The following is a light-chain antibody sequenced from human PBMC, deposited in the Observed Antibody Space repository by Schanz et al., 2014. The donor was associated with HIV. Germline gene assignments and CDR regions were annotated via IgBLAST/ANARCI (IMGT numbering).Light chain of an antibody. Sequence: EIVLTQSPATLSLSPGERATLSCRASQRLSSSYLAWYQQKRDQPPRLVIYATSTRAAGIPDRFSGSGSGTDFTLTISRLEPEDFAVYYCQQYGSSPITFGQGTRLEIK. CDR2: ATS. J-gene: IGKJ5*01. V-gene: IGKV3-20*01. CDR3: QQYGSSPIT. CDR1: QRLSSSY.